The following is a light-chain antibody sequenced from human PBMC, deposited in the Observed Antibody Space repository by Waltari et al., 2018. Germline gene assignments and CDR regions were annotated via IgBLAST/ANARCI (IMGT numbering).Light chain of an antibody. V-gene: IGLV1-40*01. CDR1: SSNIGAGFD. Sequence: QPVLTQPPSVSGAPGQRITISCTGNSSNIGAGFDVHWFQQLPGTAPKLLIYDNIHRPSGVPYRFSGSKPDTSASLVITGLQAEDEAYYYCQSYDTNWGVFGGGTKLTVL. J-gene: IGLJ2*01. CDR2: DNI. CDR3: QSYDTNWGV.